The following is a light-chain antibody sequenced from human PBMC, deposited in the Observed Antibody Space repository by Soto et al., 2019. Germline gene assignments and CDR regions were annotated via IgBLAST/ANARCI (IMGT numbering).Light chain of an antibody. V-gene: IGLV2-14*01. CDR1: SSDVGGYGS. CDR2: EVS. Sequence: QSALTQPASVSGPPGQSITISCTGTSSDVGGYGSVSWYQQHPGKAPKLMIYEVSNRPSGVSNRFSGSKSGNTASLTISGLQAEDEADYYCSSFRSGSTLFGTGTKLTVL. CDR3: SSFRSGSTL. J-gene: IGLJ1*01.